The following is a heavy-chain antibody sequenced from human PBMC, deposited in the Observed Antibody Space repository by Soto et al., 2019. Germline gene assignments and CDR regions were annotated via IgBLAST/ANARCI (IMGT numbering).Heavy chain of an antibody. CDR3: ARSKHRIAAAGTKEGAFDI. D-gene: IGHD6-13*01. J-gene: IGHJ3*02. CDR1: GYSFTSYW. Sequence: GESLKISCKGSGYSFTSYWIGWVRQMPGKGLEWMGIIYPGDSDTRYSPSFQGQVTISADKSISTAYLQWSSLKASDTAMYYCARSKHRIAAAGTKEGAFDIGGQGTMVTVSS. CDR2: IYPGDSDT. V-gene: IGHV5-51*01.